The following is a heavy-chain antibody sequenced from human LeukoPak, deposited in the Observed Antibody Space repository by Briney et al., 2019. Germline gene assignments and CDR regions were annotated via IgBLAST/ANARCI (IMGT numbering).Heavy chain of an antibody. Sequence: SETLSLTCTVSGGSISSYYWSWIRQPPGKGLEWIGEINHSGSTNYNPSLKSRVTISVDTSKNQFSLKLSSVTAADTAVYYCARLDRGYYYYYMDVWGKGTTVTVSS. J-gene: IGHJ6*03. CDR3: ARLDRGYYYYYMDV. CDR1: GGSISSYY. D-gene: IGHD1-1*01. V-gene: IGHV4-34*01. CDR2: INHSGST.